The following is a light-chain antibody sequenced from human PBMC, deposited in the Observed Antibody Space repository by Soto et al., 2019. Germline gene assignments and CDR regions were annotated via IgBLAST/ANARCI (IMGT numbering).Light chain of an antibody. CDR2: GAS. CDR3: QQCGGSPT. Sequence: EIVLTQSPGTLSLSPGETATLSCRASQSVSSSYLAWYQQKPGQAPRVLIYGASSRTTGIPNRLSGSGSGTDFTLTISRMEPEDFAMYYCQQCGGSPTFGQGTKVDIK. J-gene: IGKJ1*01. V-gene: IGKV3-20*01. CDR1: QSVSSSY.